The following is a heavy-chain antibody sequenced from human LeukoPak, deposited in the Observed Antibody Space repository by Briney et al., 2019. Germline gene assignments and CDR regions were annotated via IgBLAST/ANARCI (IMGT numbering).Heavy chain of an antibody. CDR3: ACVSSHRIAAGGEY. V-gene: IGHV3-74*01. Sequence: PGGSLRLSCAASGVTFSNYWMHSVRHAPGKGLWWVSRVNSDGSRKNDAGSVKGRFTISRDNAKNTLYLQMNSLRAEDTAVSYCACVSSHRIAAGGEYWGQGTLVTVSS. J-gene: IGHJ4*02. D-gene: IGHD6-13*01. CDR1: GVTFSNYW. CDR2: VNSDGSRK.